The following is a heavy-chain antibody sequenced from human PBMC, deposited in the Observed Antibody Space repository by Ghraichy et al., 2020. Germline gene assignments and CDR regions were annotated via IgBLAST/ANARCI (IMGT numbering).Heavy chain of an antibody. CDR1: GGSFSGYY. D-gene: IGHD3-3*01. V-gene: IGHV4-34*01. J-gene: IGHJ4*02. Sequence: SETLSLTCAVYGGSFSGYYWSWIRQPPGKGLEWIGEINHSGSTNYNPSLKSRVTISVDTSKNQFSLKLSSVTAADTAVYYCARAHFGVVIFDYWGQGTLVTVSS. CDR3: ARAHFGVVIFDY. CDR2: INHSGST.